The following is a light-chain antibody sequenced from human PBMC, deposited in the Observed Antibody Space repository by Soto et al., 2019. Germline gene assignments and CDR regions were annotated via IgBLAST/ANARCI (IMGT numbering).Light chain of an antibody. J-gene: IGLJ7*01. CDR1: SGHSSYI. CDR3: ETWDSNTWV. CDR2: VEGSGSY. Sequence: QPVLTQSSSASASLGSSVKLTCTLSSGHSSYIIAWHQQQPGKAPRYLMKVEGSGSYDNGSGVPDRFSGSSSGADRYLTISNLQFEDEADYYCETWDSNTWVFGGGTQLTVL. V-gene: IGLV4-60*02.